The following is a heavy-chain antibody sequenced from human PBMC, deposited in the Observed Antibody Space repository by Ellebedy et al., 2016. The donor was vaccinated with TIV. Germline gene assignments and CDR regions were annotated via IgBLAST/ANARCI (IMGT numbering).Heavy chain of an antibody. CDR3: ARLLKGDGGTYGFDI. Sequence: PGGSLRLSCAASGFTFNSYDMTWVRQAPGKGLKWVSTISNTGGSIYHADSLKYRFTISRDNFRKILYLHMNSLRVDDTAVYYCARLLKGDGGTYGFDIWGQGTMVSVSS. D-gene: IGHD1-26*01. J-gene: IGHJ3*02. V-gene: IGHV3-23*01. CDR1: GFTFNSYD. CDR2: ISNTGGSI.